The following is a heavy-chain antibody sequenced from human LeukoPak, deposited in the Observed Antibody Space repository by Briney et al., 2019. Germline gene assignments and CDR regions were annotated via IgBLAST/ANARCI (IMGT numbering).Heavy chain of an antibody. CDR2: ISGSGGST. D-gene: IGHD3-10*01. J-gene: IGHJ4*02. V-gene: IGHV3-23*01. CDR1: GFTFSSYA. Sequence: QTGGSLRLSCAASGFTFSSYAMSWVRQAPGKGLEWVSAISGSGGSTYYADSVKGRFTISRDNSKNTLYLQMNSLRAEDTAVYYLAKDRGYYGSGSSADYWGQGTLVTVSS. CDR3: AKDRGYYGSGSSADY.